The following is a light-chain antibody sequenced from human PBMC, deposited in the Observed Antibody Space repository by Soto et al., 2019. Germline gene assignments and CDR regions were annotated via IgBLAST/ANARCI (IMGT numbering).Light chain of an antibody. CDR2: EVT. Sequence: QSVLTQPPSASGSPGQSVTISCTGTSSDVGGYNYVSWYQQHPGKAPKLMIYEVTKRPSGVPDRSSGSKSGNTASLTVSGLQAADEADYYCSSYAGSNNLVFGGGTKLTVL. CDR3: SSYAGSNNLV. V-gene: IGLV2-8*01. J-gene: IGLJ3*02. CDR1: SSDVGGYNY.